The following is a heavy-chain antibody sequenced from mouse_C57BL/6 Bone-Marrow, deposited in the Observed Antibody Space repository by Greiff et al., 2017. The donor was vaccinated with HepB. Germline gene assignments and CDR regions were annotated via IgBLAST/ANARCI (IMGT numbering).Heavy chain of an antibody. CDR1: GFTFSSYA. D-gene: IGHD3-2*02. V-gene: IGHV5-4*03. CDR2: ISDGGSYT. CDR3: ARGSSGY. Sequence: EVKLMESGGGLVKPGGSLKLSCAASGFTFSSYAMSWVRQTPEKRLEWVATISDGGSYTYYPDNVKGRFTISRDNAKNNLYLQMSHLKSEDTATYYCARGSSGYWGQGTSVTVSS. J-gene: IGHJ4*01.